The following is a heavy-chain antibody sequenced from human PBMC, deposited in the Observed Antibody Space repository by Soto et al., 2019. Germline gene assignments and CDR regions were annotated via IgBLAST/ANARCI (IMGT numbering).Heavy chain of an antibody. CDR1: AFTFSSYA. D-gene: IGHD3-10*01. V-gene: IGHV3-7*03. J-gene: IGHJ4*02. CDR3: AKENGANPDS. Sequence: QPGGSLRLSCAASAFTFSSYAMSWVRQAPGKGLEWVANIKHDGSEKYYVDSVKGRFTISRDNAKNSLFLQMNNLTVEDTAVYYCAKENGANPDSWGQGTLVTVSS. CDR2: IKHDGSEK.